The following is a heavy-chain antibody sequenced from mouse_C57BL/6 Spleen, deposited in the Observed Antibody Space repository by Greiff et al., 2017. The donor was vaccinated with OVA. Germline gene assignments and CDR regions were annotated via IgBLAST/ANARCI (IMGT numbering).Heavy chain of an antibody. CDR2: ISDGGSYT. V-gene: IGHV5-4*01. D-gene: IGHD1-1*02. CDR3: ARDLGGSFAY. Sequence: DVKLVESGGGLVKPGGSLKLSCAASGFTFSSYAMSWVRQTPEKRLEWVATISDGGSYTYYPDNVKGRFTISRDNAKNNLYLLMSHLKSEDTAMYYCARDLGGSFAYWGQGTLVTVSA. J-gene: IGHJ3*01. CDR1: GFTFSSYA.